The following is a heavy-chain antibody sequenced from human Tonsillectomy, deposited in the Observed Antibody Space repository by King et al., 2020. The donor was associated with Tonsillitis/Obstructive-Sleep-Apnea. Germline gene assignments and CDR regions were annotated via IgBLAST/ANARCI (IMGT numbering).Heavy chain of an antibody. V-gene: IGHV3-66*01. CDR1: GFTVSSSY. J-gene: IGHJ4*02. D-gene: IGHD2-15*01. CDR2: FFGVGST. Sequence: VQLVESGGGLVQPGGSLRLSRTVSGFTVSSSYMSWVRQAPGKGLEWVSVFFGVGSTYYADSVQGRFSMSTDNSKNTLFLQMNSLRAEDTALYYCVKDVYCSGGTCYTTYWGQGTLVTVSS. CDR3: VKDVYCSGGTCYTTY.